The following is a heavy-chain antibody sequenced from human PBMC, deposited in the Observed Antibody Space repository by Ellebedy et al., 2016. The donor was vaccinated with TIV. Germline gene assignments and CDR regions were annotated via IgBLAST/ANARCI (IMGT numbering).Heavy chain of an antibody. CDR3: AKVPVTGTYFDY. CDR1: GFTFSSYA. J-gene: IGHJ4*02. D-gene: IGHD1-20*01. Sequence: GESLKISXAASGFTFSSYAMSWVRQAPGKGLEWVSAISGSGGSTYYADSVKGRFTISRDNSKNTLYLQMNSLRAEDTAVYYCAKVPVTGTYFDYWGQGTLVTVSS. CDR2: ISGSGGST. V-gene: IGHV3-23*01.